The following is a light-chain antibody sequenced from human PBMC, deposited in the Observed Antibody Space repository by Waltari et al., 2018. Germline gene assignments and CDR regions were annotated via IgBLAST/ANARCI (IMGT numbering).Light chain of an antibody. CDR1: QDVSTW. CDR3: QQTDSFPLT. Sequence: DIQMTQSPSSVSCSVGDRGSISCRASQDVSTWLAWYQQKPGKPPNLLIYGSSTLQSGVPSRFSGSGSGTDFTLTINGLQPEDFASYFCQQTDSFPLTFGGGTKVEIK. CDR2: GSS. J-gene: IGKJ4*01. V-gene: IGKV1-12*01.